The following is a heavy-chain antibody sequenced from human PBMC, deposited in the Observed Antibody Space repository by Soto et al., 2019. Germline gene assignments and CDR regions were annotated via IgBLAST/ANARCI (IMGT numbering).Heavy chain of an antibody. V-gene: IGHV4-39*01. CDR2: MFYSGLT. Sequence: ASETLSLTCSVSGYSVTSSDYYWAWIRQPPGKGLEWIGSMFYSGLTYYNPSLKSRVTLSVDTSKNQFSVRLNSVTAADTAVYYCAPLSVSLSGPYGIHVWGQGTTVTVSS. D-gene: IGHD2-15*01. CDR3: APLSVSLSGPYGIHV. CDR1: GYSVTSSDYY. J-gene: IGHJ6*02.